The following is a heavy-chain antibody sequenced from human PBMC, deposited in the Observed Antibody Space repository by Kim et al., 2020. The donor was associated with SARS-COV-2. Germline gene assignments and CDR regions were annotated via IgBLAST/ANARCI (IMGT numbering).Heavy chain of an antibody. CDR1: GFTVSSNY. V-gene: IGHV3-66*01. CDR2: IYSGGST. J-gene: IGHJ6*02. Sequence: GGSLRLSCAASGFTVSSNYMSWVRQAPGKGLEWVSVIYSGGSTYYADSVKGRFTISRDNSKNRLYLQMNSLRAEDTAVYYCARALGPPGFSYYYGMDVWGQGTTVTVSS. D-gene: IGHD3-10*01. CDR3: ARALGPPGFSYYYGMDV.